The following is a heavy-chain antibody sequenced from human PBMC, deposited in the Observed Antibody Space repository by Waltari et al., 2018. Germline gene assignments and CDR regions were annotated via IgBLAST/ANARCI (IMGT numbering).Heavy chain of an antibody. CDR1: GYAITSGYY. J-gene: IGHJ4*02. Sequence: QVQLQESGPGLVKPSETLSLTCAVSGYAITSGYYWGWIRQPPGKGLEWIGSIYHSGKTYSNPSLKSRVTISVDTSNNQCSRKLSSVAAADTAVYYCATMSPAVDYWGQGTLVTVSS. CDR3: ATMSPAVDY. V-gene: IGHV4-38-2*01. CDR2: IYHSGKT.